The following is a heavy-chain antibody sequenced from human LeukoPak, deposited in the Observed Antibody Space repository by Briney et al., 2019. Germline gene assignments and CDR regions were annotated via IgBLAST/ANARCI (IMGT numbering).Heavy chain of an antibody. CDR3: ARGIVGSSYDFWSGYSYYFDY. V-gene: IGHV4-59*01. CDR2: IYYSGST. Sequence: SSETLSLTCTVSGGSISSYYWSWIRQPPGKGLEWIGYIYYSGSTNYNPSLKSRVTISVDTSKNQFSLKLSSVTAADTAVYYCARGIVGSSYDFWSGYSYYFDYWGQGTLVTVSS. D-gene: IGHD3-3*01. J-gene: IGHJ4*02. CDR1: GGSISSYY.